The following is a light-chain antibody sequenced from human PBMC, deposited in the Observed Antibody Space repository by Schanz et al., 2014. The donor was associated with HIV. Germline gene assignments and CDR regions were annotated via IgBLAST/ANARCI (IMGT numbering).Light chain of an antibody. Sequence: QSVLTQPPSASGTPGLRVTISCSGSSSNIGTNTVNWYQQLPETAPTLLIYSDDQRPSGVPDRFSGSKSGTSASLAISGLQAEDEADYYCSSYTSSSTPVVFGGGTKLTVL. J-gene: IGLJ2*01. CDR3: SSYTSSSTPVV. CDR1: SSNIGTNT. V-gene: IGLV1-44*01. CDR2: SDD.